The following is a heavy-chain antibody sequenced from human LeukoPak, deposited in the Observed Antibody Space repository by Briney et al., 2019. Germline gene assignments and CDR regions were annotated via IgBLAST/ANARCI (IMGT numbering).Heavy chain of an antibody. CDR1: GFTFSSYA. Sequence: GGSLRLSCAASGFTFSSYAMHWVRQAPGKGLEWVAVISYDGSNKYYADSVKGRFTISRDNSKNTLYLQMNSLRVEDTAVYYCAREALAYCGGDCYSEGYYFDYWGQGTLVTVSS. D-gene: IGHD2-21*02. J-gene: IGHJ4*02. V-gene: IGHV3-30-3*01. CDR2: ISYDGSNK. CDR3: AREALAYCGGDCYSEGYYFDY.